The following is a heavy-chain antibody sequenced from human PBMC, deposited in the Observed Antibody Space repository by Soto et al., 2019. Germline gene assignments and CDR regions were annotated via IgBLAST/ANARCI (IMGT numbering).Heavy chain of an antibody. J-gene: IGHJ4*02. D-gene: IGHD3-10*01. V-gene: IGHV4-34*01. CDR2: INHSGST. CDR3: ARGGSWFGELLYGTLDY. Sequence: QVQLQQWGAGLLKPSETLSLTCAVYGGSFSGYYWSWIRQPPGKGLEWIGEINHSGSTNYNPSLKSRVTISVETSKNHFALKLSSVTAADTAVYYCARGGSWFGELLYGTLDYWGPGTLVTVSS. CDR1: GGSFSGYY.